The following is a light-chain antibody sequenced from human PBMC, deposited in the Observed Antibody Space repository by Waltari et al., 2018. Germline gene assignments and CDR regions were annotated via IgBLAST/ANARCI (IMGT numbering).Light chain of an antibody. J-gene: IGKJ2*01. V-gene: IGKV3-11*01. CDR2: DVS. CDR3: QQRSNWPRFS. CDR1: QSIADY. Sequence: EIVLTQAPATLSLSPGERATLSCRTSQSIADYLAWYQQKPGQSPRLLIYDVSNSVTGIPVRFSGSGSGTDFTLTITSLEPEDFAVYYCQQRSNWPRFSFGQGTKLEIK.